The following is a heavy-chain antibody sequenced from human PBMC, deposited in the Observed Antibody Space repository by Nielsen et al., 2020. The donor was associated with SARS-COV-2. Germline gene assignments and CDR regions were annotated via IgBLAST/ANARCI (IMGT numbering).Heavy chain of an antibody. V-gene: IGHV4-30-4*08. J-gene: IGHJ6*02. Sequence: SETLSSTCTVSRGSISSGDYYWSWIRQPPGKGLEWTWYTFNSGNTYYNPSLRSRVTMSLDTSKNQFSLILTSVTAADTAVYYCAREEYGFGLDVWGQGTTVRVSS. D-gene: IGHD2-2*01. CDR3: AREEYGFGLDV. CDR1: RGSISSGDYY. CDR2: TFNSGNT.